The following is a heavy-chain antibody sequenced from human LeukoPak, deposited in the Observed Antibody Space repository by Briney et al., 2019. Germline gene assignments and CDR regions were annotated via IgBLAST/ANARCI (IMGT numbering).Heavy chain of an antibody. Sequence: PGGSLRLSCAASGFTVSSNYMSWVRQAPGKGLEWVSVIYSGGSTYYADSVKGRFTISRDNSKNTLYLQMNSLRAEDTAVYYCAKDSYDLTGYTLGYWGQGTLVTVSS. V-gene: IGHV3-53*01. CDR2: IYSGGST. D-gene: IGHD3-9*01. CDR3: AKDSYDLTGYTLGY. CDR1: GFTVSSNY. J-gene: IGHJ4*02.